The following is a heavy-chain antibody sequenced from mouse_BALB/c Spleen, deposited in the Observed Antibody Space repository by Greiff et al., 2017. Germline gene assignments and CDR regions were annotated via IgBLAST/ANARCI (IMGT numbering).Heavy chain of an antibody. CDR3: AREEAMDY. Sequence: EVHLVESGGGLVKPGGSLKLSCAASGFTFSDYYMYWVRQTPEKRLEWVATISDGGSYTYYPDSVKGRFTISRDNAKNNLYLQMSSLKSEDTAMYYCAREEAMDYWGQGTSVTVSS. CDR2: ISDGGSYT. CDR1: GFTFSDYY. J-gene: IGHJ4*01. V-gene: IGHV5-4*02.